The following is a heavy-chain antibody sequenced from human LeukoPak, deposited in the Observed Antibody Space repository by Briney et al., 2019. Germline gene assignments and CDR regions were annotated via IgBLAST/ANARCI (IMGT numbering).Heavy chain of an antibody. CDR1: GFTFNSYA. CDR3: AKSGNNRFDY. V-gene: IGHV3-23*01. CDR2: ISGSGVST. Sequence: PGGSLRLSCAASGFTFNSYAMSWVRQAPGKGLEWVSAISGSGVSTYYADSVKGRFTISRDNSKNTLYLQMNSLRTEDTAVYYCAKSGNNRFDYWGQGTLVTVSS. D-gene: IGHD4-23*01. J-gene: IGHJ4*02.